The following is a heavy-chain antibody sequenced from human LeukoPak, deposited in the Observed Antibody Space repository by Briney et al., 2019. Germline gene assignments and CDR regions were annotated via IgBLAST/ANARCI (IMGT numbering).Heavy chain of an antibody. V-gene: IGHV3-30-3*01. CDR2: ISYDGSNK. J-gene: IGHJ4*02. CDR1: EFTFSSYA. D-gene: IGHD4-17*01. Sequence: GGSLRLSCAASEFTFSSYAMHWVRQAPGKGLEWVAVISYDGSNKYYADSVKGRFTISRDNSKNTLYLQINSLRAEDTAVYYCARSYGLTSYCDYWGQGTLVTVSS. CDR3: ARSYGLTSYCDY.